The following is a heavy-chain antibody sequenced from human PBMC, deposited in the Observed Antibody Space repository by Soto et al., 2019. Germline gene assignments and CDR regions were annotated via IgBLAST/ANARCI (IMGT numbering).Heavy chain of an antibody. J-gene: IGHJ5*02. V-gene: IGHV4-31*03. D-gene: IGHD5-12*01. CDR3: ASSSGSGYSGYEYGVDEGDWFEP. CDR1: GGSISSGGSY. CDR2: IYSSGST. Sequence: QVQLHESGPGLVKPSQTLSLTCTVSGGSISSGGSYWSWIRQHPGKGLEWIGYIYSSGSTYYNRYLKSRVTISVDTSKNQFSLKLSSVTAADTAVYYCASSSGSGYSGYEYGVDEGDWFEPWGKGTLVTVSS.